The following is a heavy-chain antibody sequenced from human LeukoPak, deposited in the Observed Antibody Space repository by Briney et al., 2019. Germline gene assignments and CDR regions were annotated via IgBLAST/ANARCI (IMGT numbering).Heavy chain of an antibody. J-gene: IGHJ4*02. CDR2: ISYDGSNQ. CDR3: ARDLGARGIGGSYEFDY. Sequence: GSLRLSCAASGFTFSNYGIHWVRQAPGKGLEWMSVISYDGSNQYYADSVKGRFTISRDNSKNTLYLHMNSLRAEDTAVYYCARDLGARGIGGSYEFDYWGQGTLVTVSS. V-gene: IGHV3-33*01. CDR1: GFTFSNYG. D-gene: IGHD1-26*01.